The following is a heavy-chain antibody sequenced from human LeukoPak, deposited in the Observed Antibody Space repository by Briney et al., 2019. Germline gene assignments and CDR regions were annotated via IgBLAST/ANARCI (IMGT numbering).Heavy chain of an antibody. V-gene: IGHV3-74*01. Sequence: GSLRLSCAASGFTFSSYWMHWVRQAPGKGLVWVSRINSDGSSTSYADSVKGRFTISRDNAKNSLYLQMNSLRAEDTAVYYCAKDQLNRFCSGGSCSTTHDYWGQGTLVTVSS. CDR3: AKDQLNRFCSGGSCSTTHDY. CDR1: GFTFSSYW. CDR2: INSDGSST. J-gene: IGHJ4*02. D-gene: IGHD2-15*01.